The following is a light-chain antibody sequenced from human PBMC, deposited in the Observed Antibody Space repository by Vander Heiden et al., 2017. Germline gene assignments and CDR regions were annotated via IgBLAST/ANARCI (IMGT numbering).Light chain of an antibody. J-gene: IGKJ3*01. Sequence: DIQMTQSASSLSASVGDRVTITCRASQSISSYLNWYQQKPGKAPKLLIYAASRWQSGVPQRLSCSGSGTDFTLTLIRLQPEDFATYFWQQGYSTGTFGHGTKVDIK. V-gene: IGKV1-39*01. CDR2: AAS. CDR1: QSISSY. CDR3: QQGYSTGT.